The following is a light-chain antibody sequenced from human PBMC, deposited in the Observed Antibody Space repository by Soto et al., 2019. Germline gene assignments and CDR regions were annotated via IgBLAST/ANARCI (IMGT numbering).Light chain of an antibody. J-gene: IGLJ1*01. CDR3: MSYTTSIIYV. CDR1: SSDVGFYNH. CDR2: DVT. V-gene: IGLV2-14*01. Sequence: QSALTQPASVSGSPGQSITISCTGTSSDVGFYNHVSWYQQHPGKAPKLMISDVTNRPSGVSDRFSDSKSGNTASLTISGLQTEDEADYYCMSYTTSIIYVFGTGTKLTVL.